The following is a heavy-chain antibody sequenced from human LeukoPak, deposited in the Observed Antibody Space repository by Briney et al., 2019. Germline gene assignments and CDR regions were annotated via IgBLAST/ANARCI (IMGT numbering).Heavy chain of an antibody. Sequence: GGSLRLSCAPSGFTFNSNWMVWFRQAPGKGLVWVSCINPDGSWTLHADSVKGRFAISRDYARNTLYLQMNSLGVEDTAMYYCARYEQRPGVTASDPWGQGTLVTVSS. D-gene: IGHD2-21*02. CDR1: GFTFNSNW. CDR3: ARYEQRPGVTASDP. CDR2: INPDGSWT. V-gene: IGHV3-74*01. J-gene: IGHJ5*02.